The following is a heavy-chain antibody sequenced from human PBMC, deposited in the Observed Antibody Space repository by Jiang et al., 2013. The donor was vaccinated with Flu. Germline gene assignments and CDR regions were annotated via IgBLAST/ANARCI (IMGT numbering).Heavy chain of an antibody. Sequence: GLVKPSETLSLTCTVSGGSISSSSYYWGWIRQPPGKGLEWIGSIYYSGSTYYNPSLKSRVTISVDTSKNQFSLKLSSVTAADTAVYYCARYDRGGIGAFDIWGQGTMVTVSS. V-gene: IGHV4-39*01. CDR3: ARYDRGGIGAFDI. CDR1: GGSISSSSYY. D-gene: IGHD3-16*01. J-gene: IGHJ3*02. CDR2: IYYSGST.